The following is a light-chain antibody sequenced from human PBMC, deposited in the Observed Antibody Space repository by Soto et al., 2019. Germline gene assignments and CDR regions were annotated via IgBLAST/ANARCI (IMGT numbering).Light chain of an antibody. CDR1: QSVGSN. CDR3: QQRSNWPIT. CDR2: GTS. J-gene: IGKJ5*01. V-gene: IGKV3-11*01. Sequence: ETVLTQSPATLSLSPGERVTLSCRASQSVGSNLAWYQQKPGQAPRLLIYGTSNRATGIPARFSGSGSGTDFTLTISSLEPEDFAVYYCQQRSNWPITFGQGTRLEIK.